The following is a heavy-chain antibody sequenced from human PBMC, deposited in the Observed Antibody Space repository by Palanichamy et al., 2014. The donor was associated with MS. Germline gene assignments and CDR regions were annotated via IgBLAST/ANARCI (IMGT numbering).Heavy chain of an antibody. J-gene: IGHJ5*02. Sequence: QVQLVESGGGVVQPGRSLRLSCAASGFTFSSYAMHWVRQAPGKGLEWVAVISYDGSNKYYADSVKGRFTISRDNSKNTLYLQMNSLRAEDTAVYYCAREVAAAGTWGWFDPWGQGTLVTVSS. CDR3: AREVAAAGTWGWFDP. V-gene: IGHV3-30-3*01. D-gene: IGHD6-13*01. CDR1: GFTFSSYA. CDR2: ISYDGSNK.